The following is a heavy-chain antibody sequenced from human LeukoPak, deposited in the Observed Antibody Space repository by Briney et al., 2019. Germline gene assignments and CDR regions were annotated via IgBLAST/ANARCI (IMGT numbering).Heavy chain of an antibody. CDR1: GDTFTSYY. Sequence: ASVKVSCKASGDTFTSYYMHWVRQAPGQGLEWMGIINPSGDSTSSAQTFQGRVTMTRDMSTSTVYMELSSLRSEDTAVYYCASMAWEYYYDSSGYRGAFDIWGQGTLVTVSS. D-gene: IGHD3-22*01. V-gene: IGHV1-46*01. CDR2: INPSGDST. CDR3: ASMAWEYYYDSSGYRGAFDI. J-gene: IGHJ3*02.